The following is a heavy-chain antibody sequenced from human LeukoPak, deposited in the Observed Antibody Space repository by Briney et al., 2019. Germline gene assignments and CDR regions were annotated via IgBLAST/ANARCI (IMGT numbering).Heavy chain of an antibody. D-gene: IGHD3-10*01. CDR3: ARDPSYYGSGNKDGVFDY. CDR2: ISAYNGNT. J-gene: IGHJ4*02. Sequence: ASVKVSCKASGYTFTSYGISWVRQAPGQGLEWMGWISAYNGNTNYAQKLQGRVTMTTGTSTSTAYMELRSLRSDDTAVYYCARDPSYYGSGNKDGVFDYWGQGTLVTVSS. CDR1: GYTFTSYG. V-gene: IGHV1-18*01.